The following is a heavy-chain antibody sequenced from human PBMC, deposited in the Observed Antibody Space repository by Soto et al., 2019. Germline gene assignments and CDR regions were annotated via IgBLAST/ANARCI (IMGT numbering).Heavy chain of an antibody. V-gene: IGHV3-48*02. CDR3: ARAETCVSGSSYHLEIFHL. D-gene: IGHD3-10*01. J-gene: IGHJ3*01. CDR2: ISGSSGTI. CDR1: ELNFRNWG. Sequence: VSRRAWELNFRNWGMSRVRKNPGKGLESVSYISGSSGTIYYADSVKGRFTIFRDNTKNSLYLQMSRLRDEDTAVYYCARAETCVSGSSYHLEIFHLWGQGTMVTVSS.